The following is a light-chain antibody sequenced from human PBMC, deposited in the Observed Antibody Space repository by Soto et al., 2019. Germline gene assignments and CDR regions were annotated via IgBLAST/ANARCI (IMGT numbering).Light chain of an antibody. J-gene: IGKJ4*01. CDR1: QSVKSNY. V-gene: IGKV3-20*01. Sequence: EIVLTQSPGTLSLSPGERATLSCRASQSVKSNYLAWYQQKPGQPPILLIHLTSTRATGIPDRFSGIGSGTDFTLTITRLEPDDFAVYYCQQYGDSLSFGGGTTVEIK. CDR3: QQYGDSLS. CDR2: LTS.